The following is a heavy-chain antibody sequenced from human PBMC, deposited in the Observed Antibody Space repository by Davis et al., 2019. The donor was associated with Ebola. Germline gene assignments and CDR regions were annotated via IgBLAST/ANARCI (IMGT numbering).Heavy chain of an antibody. CDR2: ISGSGGST. J-gene: IGHJ5*02. CDR3: AKDRLVYAIGWFDP. D-gene: IGHD2-8*01. CDR1: GFTFSSYA. V-gene: IGHV3-23*01. Sequence: GRSLRLSCAASGFTFSSYAMSWVRQAPGKGLEWVSAISGSGGSTYYADSVKGRFTISRDNSKNTPYLQMNSLRAEDTAVYYCAKDRLVYAIGWFDPWGQGTLVTVSS.